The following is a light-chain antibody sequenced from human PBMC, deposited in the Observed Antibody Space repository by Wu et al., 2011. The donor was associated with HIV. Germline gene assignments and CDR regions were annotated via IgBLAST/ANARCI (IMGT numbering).Light chain of an antibody. Sequence: EIVLTQSPATLSLSPGQRATLSCRVSQSVATSLAWYQQKPGQAPRLLIFGASNRATGIPARFSGSGSGTDFTLTISRLEPEDFTVYYCQRYGXSPYTFGQGTKLEIK. J-gene: IGKJ2*01. CDR2: GAS. V-gene: IGKV3-20*01. CDR1: QSVATS. CDR3: QRYGXSPYT.